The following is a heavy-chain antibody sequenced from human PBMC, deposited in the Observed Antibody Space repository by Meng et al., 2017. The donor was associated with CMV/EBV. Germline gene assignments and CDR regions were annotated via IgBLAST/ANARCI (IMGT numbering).Heavy chain of an antibody. V-gene: IGHV3-21*01. CDR3: AGLVVVITTSWFDP. J-gene: IGHJ5*02. CDR2: ISSSSSYI. Sequence: GESLKISCAASGFTFSSYSMNWVRQAPGKGLEWVSSISSSSSYIYYADSVKGRFTISRDNAKNSLYLQMNSLRAEDTAVYYCAGLVVVITTSWFDPWGQGTLVTVSS. CDR1: GFTFSSYS. D-gene: IGHD3-22*01.